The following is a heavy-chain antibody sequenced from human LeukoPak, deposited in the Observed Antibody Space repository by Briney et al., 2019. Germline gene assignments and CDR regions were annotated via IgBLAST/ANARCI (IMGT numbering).Heavy chain of an antibody. V-gene: IGHV3-23*01. CDR2: ITGDGTTT. J-gene: IGHJ4*02. CDR1: GLTFSSYG. Sequence: GGSLRLSCAVSGLTFSSYGMSWVRQAPGKGLQWVSAITGDGTTTYYADSVKGRFTISKDNSKNMLYLQMSSLRAEDTAVYYCAKMQGYFDYWGQGTLVPVSS. CDR3: AKMQGYFDY.